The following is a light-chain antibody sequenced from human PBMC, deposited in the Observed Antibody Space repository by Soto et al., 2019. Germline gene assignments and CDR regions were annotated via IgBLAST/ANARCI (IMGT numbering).Light chain of an antibody. J-gene: IGKJ4*01. CDR1: QSVSSN. V-gene: IGKV3-15*01. Sequence: EIVMTQSPATLSVSPGERATLSCRASQSVSSNLAWYQQKPGQAPRLLIYGASTRATGIPARLSGSGSGTDFTLTIRSLQSEDFAVYYCQQYNKWPLTFGGGTKVEIK. CDR2: GAS. CDR3: QQYNKWPLT.